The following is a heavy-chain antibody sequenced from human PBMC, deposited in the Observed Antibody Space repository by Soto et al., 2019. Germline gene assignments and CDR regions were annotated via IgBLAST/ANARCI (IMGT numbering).Heavy chain of an antibody. D-gene: IGHD2-8*01. CDR3: ARALGVIDY. J-gene: IGHJ4*02. V-gene: IGHV1-8*01. CDR1: GYTFTSYD. Sequence: ASVNVSCKTSGYTFTSYDINWVRQATGQGLELMGWMNPNSGNTGYAQKFQGRVTMTRXXXXXXAXMELXXXXSDDTAVYYCARALGVIDYWGRGSLVTVS. CDR2: MNPNSGNT.